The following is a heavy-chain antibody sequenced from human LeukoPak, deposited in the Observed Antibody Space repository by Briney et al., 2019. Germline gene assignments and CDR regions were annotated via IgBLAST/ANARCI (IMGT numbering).Heavy chain of an antibody. J-gene: IGHJ6*02. CDR3: ARNIVVVPAAIYSRYYYYGMDV. CDR1: GYTFTGYY. Sequence: ASVTVSCSAPGYTFTGYYMHWVRQAHGQGLEWMGWINPNSGGTNYAQTFQGRVTMTRDTSISTAYMELSRLRSDDTAVYYCARNIVVVPAAIYSRYYYYGMDVWGQGTTVTVSS. V-gene: IGHV1-2*02. CDR2: INPNSGGT. D-gene: IGHD2-2*01.